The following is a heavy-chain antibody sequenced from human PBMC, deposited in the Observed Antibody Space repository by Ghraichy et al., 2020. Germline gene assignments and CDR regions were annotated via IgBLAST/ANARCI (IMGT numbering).Heavy chain of an antibody. J-gene: IGHJ6*02. CDR3: ARTDGAVAGTKDYYYGMDV. CDR2: ISYDGSNK. V-gene: IGHV3-30-3*01. CDR1: GFIFSSYA. D-gene: IGHD6-19*01. Sequence: LSLTCAASGFIFSSYAMHWVCQAPGKGLEWVAVISYDGSNKYYADSVKGRFTISRDNSKNTLYLQMNSLRTEDTAVYYCARTDGAVAGTKDYYYGMDVWGQGTTVTVSS.